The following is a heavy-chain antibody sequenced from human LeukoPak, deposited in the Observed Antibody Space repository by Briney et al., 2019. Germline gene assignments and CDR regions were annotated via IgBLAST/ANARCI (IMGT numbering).Heavy chain of an antibody. V-gene: IGHV4-34*01. J-gene: IGHJ4*02. D-gene: IGHD3-10*01. CDR2: INHSGST. CDR1: GGSFSGYY. CDR3: AKDAGIYGSGTVDY. Sequence: PSETLSLTCAVYGGSFSGYYWSWIRQPPGKGLEWIGEINHSGSTNYNPSLKSRVTISVDTSKNQFSLKLSSVTAADTAVYYCAKDAGIYGSGTVDYWGQGTLVTVSS.